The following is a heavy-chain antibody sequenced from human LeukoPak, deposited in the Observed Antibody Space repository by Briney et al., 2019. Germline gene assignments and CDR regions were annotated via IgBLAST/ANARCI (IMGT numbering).Heavy chain of an antibody. CDR3: ARETSMTTVTMPGWYYFDY. CDR1: GGTFSSYA. Sequence: ASVKVSCKASGGTFSSYAISWVRQAPGQGLEWMGGIIPIFGTANYAQKFQGRVTITADESTSTAYMELSSLRSEDTAVYYCARETSMTTVTMPGWYYFDYWGQGTLVTVSS. CDR2: IIPIFGTA. V-gene: IGHV1-69*13. J-gene: IGHJ4*02. D-gene: IGHD4-17*01.